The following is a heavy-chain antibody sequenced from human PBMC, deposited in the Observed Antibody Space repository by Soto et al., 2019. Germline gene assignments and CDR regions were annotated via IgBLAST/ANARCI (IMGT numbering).Heavy chain of an antibody. CDR2: ISSSSSTI. CDR3: ASLIVVVPAAQTYYYYSMDV. D-gene: IGHD2-2*01. Sequence: EVQLVESGGGLVQPGGSLRLSCAASGFTFSSYSMNWVRQAPGKGLEWVSYISSSSSTIYYADSVKGRFTISRDNAKNSLYLQMNSLRDEDTAVYYCASLIVVVPAAQTYYYYSMDVWGQGTTVTVSS. CDR1: GFTFSSYS. V-gene: IGHV3-48*02. J-gene: IGHJ6*02.